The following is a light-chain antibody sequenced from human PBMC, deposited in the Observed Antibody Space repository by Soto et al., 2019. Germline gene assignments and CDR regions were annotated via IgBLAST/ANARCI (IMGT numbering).Light chain of an antibody. CDR2: GAS. Sequence: EIVLTQSPGTLSLSPVERATISCRASQTFSSIYLAWYQQKPGQAPRLLIYGASSRAPGIPDRFSGSGSGTDFTLTISSLQSEDFAVYYCQHYHGWPITFGQGTRLEIK. J-gene: IGKJ5*01. CDR3: QHYHGWPIT. CDR1: QTFSSIY. V-gene: IGKV3-20*01.